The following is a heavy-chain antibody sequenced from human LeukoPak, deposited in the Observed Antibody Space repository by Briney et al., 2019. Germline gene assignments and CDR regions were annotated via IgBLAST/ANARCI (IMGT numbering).Heavy chain of an antibody. Sequence: SETLSLTCTVSGGSISSSSYYWGWIRQPTGKGLEWIGSIYYSGSTYYNPSLKSRVTISVDTSKNQFSLKLSSVTAADTAVYYCARSPYYDFWSGYFDYWGQGTLVTVSS. CDR1: GGSISSSSYY. D-gene: IGHD3-3*01. V-gene: IGHV4-39*07. CDR3: ARSPYYDFWSGYFDY. CDR2: IYYSGST. J-gene: IGHJ4*02.